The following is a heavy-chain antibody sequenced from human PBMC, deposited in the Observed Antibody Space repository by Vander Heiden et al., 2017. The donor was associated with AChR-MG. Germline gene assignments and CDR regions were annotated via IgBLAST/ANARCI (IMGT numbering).Heavy chain of an antibody. CDR3: ARPLICWSVYYTADAFDI. Sequence: EVQLVESGGGLVQPGGSLRLSCAASGFTFSSYWVSWVRQAPGKGLEWVANIKQDGSEKYYVDSVKGRFTISRDNAKNSLYLQMNSLRAEDTAVYYCARPLICWSVYYTADAFDIWGQGTMVTVAS. D-gene: IGHD3-3*01. J-gene: IGHJ3*02. V-gene: IGHV3-7*01. CDR2: IKQDGSEK. CDR1: GFTFSSYW.